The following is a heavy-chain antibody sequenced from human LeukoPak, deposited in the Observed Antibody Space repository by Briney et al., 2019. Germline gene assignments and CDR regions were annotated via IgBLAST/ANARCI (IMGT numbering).Heavy chain of an antibody. CDR1: GGSFSGYY. Sequence: GGSFSGYYWSWIRQPPGKGLEWIGEINHSGSTNYNPSLKSRVTISVDTSKNQSSLKLSSVTAADTAVYYCAHAVYYGSGSGTSWFDPWGQGTLVTVSS. CDR2: INHSGST. J-gene: IGHJ5*02. V-gene: IGHV4-34*01. D-gene: IGHD3-10*01. CDR3: AHAVYYGSGSGTSWFDP.